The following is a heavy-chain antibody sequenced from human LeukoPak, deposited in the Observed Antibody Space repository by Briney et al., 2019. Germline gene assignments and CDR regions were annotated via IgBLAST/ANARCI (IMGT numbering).Heavy chain of an antibody. D-gene: IGHD3-22*01. Sequence: SVKVSCKASGGTFSSYAISWVRQAPGQGLEWMGRIIPIFGTANYAKKFQGRVTITTDESTSTAYMELSSLRSEDTAVYYCARDRPTYYSDSSGSANAFDIWGQGTMVTVSS. CDR3: ARDRPTYYSDSSGSANAFDI. CDR2: IIPIFGTA. V-gene: IGHV1-69*05. CDR1: GGTFSSYA. J-gene: IGHJ3*02.